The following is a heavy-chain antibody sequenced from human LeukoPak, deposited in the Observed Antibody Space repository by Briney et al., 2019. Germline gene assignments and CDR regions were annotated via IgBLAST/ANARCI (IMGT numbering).Heavy chain of an antibody. CDR2: INPNSGGT. Sequence: ASVKVSCKASGYTFTGYYMHWVRQAPGQGLEWMGWINPNSGGTNYAQKSQGRVTMTRDTSISTAYMELSRLRSDDTAVYYCARVLRSKLLWFGELLSPDYWGQGTLVTVSS. D-gene: IGHD3-10*01. CDR3: ARVLRSKLLWFGELLSPDY. J-gene: IGHJ4*02. CDR1: GYTFTGYY. V-gene: IGHV1-2*02.